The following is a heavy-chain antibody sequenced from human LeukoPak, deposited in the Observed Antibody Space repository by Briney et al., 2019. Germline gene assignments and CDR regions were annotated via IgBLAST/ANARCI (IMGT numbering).Heavy chain of an antibody. J-gene: IGHJ6*02. CDR1: GFTFSSYA. D-gene: IGHD5-18*01. CDR3: ARETWIRSGIYYYYGMDV. Sequence: GGSLRLSCAASGFTFSSYAMHWVRQAPGKGLEWVAVISYDGSNKYYADSVKGRFTISRDNSKNTLYLQMNSLRAEDTAVYYCARETWIRSGIYYYYGMDVWGQGTTVTVSS. CDR2: ISYDGSNK. V-gene: IGHV3-30*04.